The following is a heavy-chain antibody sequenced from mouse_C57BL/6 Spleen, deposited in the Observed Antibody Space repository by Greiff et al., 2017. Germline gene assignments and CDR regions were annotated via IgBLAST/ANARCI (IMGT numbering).Heavy chain of an antibody. CDR1: GFNIKDYY. V-gene: IGHV14-2*01. J-gene: IGHJ2*01. CDR3: ATTTVDLYYFDY. Sequence: DVQLQESGAELVKPGASVKLSCTASGFNIKDYYMHWVKQRTEQGLEWIGRIDPEDGETKYAPKFQGKATITADTSSNTAYLQLSSLTSEDTAVYYCATTTVDLYYFDYWGQGTTLTVSS. CDR2: IDPEDGET. D-gene: IGHD1-1*01.